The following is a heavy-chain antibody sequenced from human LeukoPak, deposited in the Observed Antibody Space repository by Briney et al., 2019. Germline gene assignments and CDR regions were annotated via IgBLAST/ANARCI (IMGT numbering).Heavy chain of an antibody. CDR2: IYTSGST. J-gene: IGHJ5*02. V-gene: IGHV4-4*07. CDR1: GGSISSYY. Sequence: PSETLSLTCTVSGGSISSYYWSWIRQPAGKGLEWIGRIYTSGSTNYNPSLKSRVTMSVDTSKNQFSLKLSSVTAADTAVYYCAGGRGEATIGWFDPWGQGTLVTVSS. CDR3: AGGRGEATIGWFDP. D-gene: IGHD5-24*01.